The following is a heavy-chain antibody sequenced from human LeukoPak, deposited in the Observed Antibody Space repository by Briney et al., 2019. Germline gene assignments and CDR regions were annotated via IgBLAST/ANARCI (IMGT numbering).Heavy chain of an antibody. CDR2: IKKDGSEK. V-gene: IGHV3-7*01. CDR3: ARHLSGVTGYTYGRGIDY. Sequence: GGSLRLSCAASGFTFRSYWMSWVRQAPGKGLEWVANIKKDGSEKYYADSVKGRFTISRDNAKTSLYLQMISLRAEDTAVYYCARHLSGVTGYTYGRGIDYWGQGTLVTVS. D-gene: IGHD5-18*01. CDR1: GFTFRSYW. J-gene: IGHJ4*02.